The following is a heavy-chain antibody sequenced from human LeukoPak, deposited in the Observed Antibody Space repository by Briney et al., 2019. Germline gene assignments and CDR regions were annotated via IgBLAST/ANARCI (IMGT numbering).Heavy chain of an antibody. J-gene: IGHJ5*02. Sequence: TLSLTCAVSGGSISSGGYSWSWIRQPPGKGLEWIGYLYHSGSTYYNPSLKSRVTISVDRSKNQFSLKLSSVTAADTAVYYCARGIQEDYYDSSGYYYSWFDPWGQGTLVTVS. CDR3: ARGIQEDYYDSSGYYYSWFDP. CDR1: GGSISSGGYS. V-gene: IGHV4-30-2*01. CDR2: LYHSGST. D-gene: IGHD3-22*01.